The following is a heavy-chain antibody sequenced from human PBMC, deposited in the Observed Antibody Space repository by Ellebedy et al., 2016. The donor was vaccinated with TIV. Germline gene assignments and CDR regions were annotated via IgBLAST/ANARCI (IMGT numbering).Heavy chain of an antibody. Sequence: SETLSLSXTVSGGSISSYYWSWIRQPPGKGLEWIGYIYYSGSTNYNPSFKSRVTISVDTYKNQFSLILSSVTAADTAVYYCSRLSPGDYYTHYFDYWGQGILVTVSS. V-gene: IGHV4-59*08. D-gene: IGHD3-3*01. CDR1: GGSISSYY. J-gene: IGHJ4*02. CDR2: IYYSGST. CDR3: SRLSPGDYYTHYFDY.